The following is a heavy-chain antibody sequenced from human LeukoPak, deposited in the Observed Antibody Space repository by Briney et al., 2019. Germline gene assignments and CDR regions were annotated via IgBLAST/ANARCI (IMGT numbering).Heavy chain of an antibody. J-gene: IGHJ4*02. D-gene: IGHD6-19*01. V-gene: IGHV7-4-1*02. CDR2: INTNTGNP. CDR1: GYTFTSYA. CDR3: ARAHSLNPGIAVAAPRVPKYYFDY. Sequence: GASVKVSCKASGYTFTSYAMNWVRQAPGQGLEWMGWINTNTGNPTYAQGFTGRFVFSLDTSVSTAYLQISSLKAEDTAVYYCARAHSLNPGIAVAAPRVPKYYFDYWGQGTLVTVSS.